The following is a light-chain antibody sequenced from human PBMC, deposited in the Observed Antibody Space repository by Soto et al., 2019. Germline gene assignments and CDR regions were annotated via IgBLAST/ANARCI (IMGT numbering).Light chain of an antibody. CDR2: AAS. CDR1: QGIRND. CDR3: LQDYNYPLT. V-gene: IGKV1-6*01. J-gene: IGKJ4*01. Sequence: AIQMTQSPSSLSASVGDRVTITCRASQGIRNDLGWIQQKPGKVPNLLIYAASNLQRGVPSRFSGSESGTDFTLTISSLQPEDFATYYCLQDYNYPLTFGGGTRGEIK.